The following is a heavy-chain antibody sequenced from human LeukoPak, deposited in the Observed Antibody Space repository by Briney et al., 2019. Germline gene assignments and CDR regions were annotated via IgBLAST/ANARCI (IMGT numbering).Heavy chain of an antibody. Sequence: SVKVSCKASGGTFSSYAISWVRQAPGQGLEWMGGIIPIFGTANCAQKFQGRVTITTDESTSTAYMELSSLRSEDTAVYYCARDGVEMATIGAFDIWGQGTMVTVSS. J-gene: IGHJ3*02. V-gene: IGHV1-69*05. CDR1: GGTFSSYA. D-gene: IGHD5-24*01. CDR2: IIPIFGTA. CDR3: ARDGVEMATIGAFDI.